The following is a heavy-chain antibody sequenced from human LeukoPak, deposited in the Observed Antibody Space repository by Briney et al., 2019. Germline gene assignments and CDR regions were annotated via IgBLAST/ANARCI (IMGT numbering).Heavy chain of an antibody. CDR3: ARVLVRGAHHYMDV. CDR1: GFTVSSNY. D-gene: IGHD2-2*01. Sequence: GGSLRLSCAASGFTVSSNYMSWVRQAPGKGLEWVSVVYSSGNTYYADSVKGRFTISRDNSENMVYLQMNSLRTEDMAVYHCARVLVRGAHHYMDVWGKGTTVTVSS. V-gene: IGHV3-53*01. J-gene: IGHJ6*03. CDR2: VYSSGNT.